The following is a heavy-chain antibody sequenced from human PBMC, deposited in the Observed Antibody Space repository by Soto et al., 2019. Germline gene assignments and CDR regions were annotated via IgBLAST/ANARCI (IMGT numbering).Heavy chain of an antibody. J-gene: IGHJ5*02. CDR3: ARVDFDRSGNYNAGWFAP. CDR1: GYTFTAYY. D-gene: IGHD3-22*01. CDR2: INPNSGGT. V-gene: IGHV1-2*02. Sequence: QVQLVQSGAEVKKPGASVKVSCKASGYTFTAYYMHWLRQAPGQGLEWMGWINPNSGGTNYAQRFQGRVTVTNDTSISTTYIELSSLGSDDTAVYYCARVDFDRSGNYNAGWFAPWRQGTLVTVAS.